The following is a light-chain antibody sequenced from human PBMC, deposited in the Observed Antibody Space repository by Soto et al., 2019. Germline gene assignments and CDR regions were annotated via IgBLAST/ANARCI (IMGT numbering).Light chain of an antibody. V-gene: IGLV2-18*02. CDR1: SSDVGSYSR. Sequence: QSVLTHPPSVSGSPGQSVTISCTGTSSDVGSYSRVSWYQQPPGTAPKLMIYEVSNRPSGVPDRFSGSKSGNTASLTISGLQAEDEADYYCSSYTISGVVFGGGTKLTVL. CDR3: SSYTISGVV. CDR2: EVS. J-gene: IGLJ2*01.